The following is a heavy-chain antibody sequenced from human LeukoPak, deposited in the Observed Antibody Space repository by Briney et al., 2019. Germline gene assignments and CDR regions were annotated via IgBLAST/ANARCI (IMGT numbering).Heavy chain of an antibody. Sequence: GGSLRLSCAASGFTFSSYAMSWVRQAPGKGLEWVSSISGSGGSTYYADSVKGRFTISRDNSKNTLYLQMNGLRAEDTAVYYCAKAAYSSGWQLFDYWGQGTLVTVSS. CDR3: AKAAYSSGWQLFDY. D-gene: IGHD6-19*01. V-gene: IGHV3-23*01. J-gene: IGHJ4*02. CDR2: ISGSGGST. CDR1: GFTFSSYA.